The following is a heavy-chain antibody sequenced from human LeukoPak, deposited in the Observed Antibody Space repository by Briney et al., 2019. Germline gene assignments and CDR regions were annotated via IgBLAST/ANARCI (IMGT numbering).Heavy chain of an antibody. CDR1: RFTFDDYA. J-gene: IGHJ5*02. V-gene: IGHV3-9*01. Sequence: GRSLRLSCAASRFTFDDYAMHWVRQAPGKGLEWVSGISWNSGSIGYADSVKGRFTISRDNAKNSLYLQMNSLRAEDTALYYCAKDILSSNYDSSGYLFDPWGQGTLVTVSS. D-gene: IGHD3-22*01. CDR3: AKDILSSNYDSSGYLFDP. CDR2: ISWNSGSI.